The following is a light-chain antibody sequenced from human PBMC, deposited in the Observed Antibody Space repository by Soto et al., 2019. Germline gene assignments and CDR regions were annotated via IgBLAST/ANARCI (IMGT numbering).Light chain of an antibody. CDR2: DVS. CDR3: CSYTSSSTYV. V-gene: IGLV2-18*02. CDR1: SSDVGSYNR. J-gene: IGLJ1*01. Sequence: QSALTQPPSVCGSPGQSVTISCTGTSSDVGSYNRVSWYQQPPGTAPKLMIYDVSNRPSGVPDRFSGSKSGNTASLTISGLQAEDEADYYCCSYTSSSTYVFGTGTQLTVL.